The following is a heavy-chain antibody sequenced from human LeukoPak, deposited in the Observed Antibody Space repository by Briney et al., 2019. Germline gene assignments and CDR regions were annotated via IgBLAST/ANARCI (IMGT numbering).Heavy chain of an antibody. CDR3: HYYYYGMDV. CDR2: IIPNSGGT. V-gene: IGHV1-2*02. CDR1: GYTFTGYY. J-gene: IGHJ6*02. Sequence: GASVKVSCKASGYTFTGYYMHWVRQAPGQGLEWMGWIIPNSGGTNYAQKFQGRVTVTRDTSISTAYMELSRLRFDDTAVYYCHYYYYGMDVWGQGTTVTVSS.